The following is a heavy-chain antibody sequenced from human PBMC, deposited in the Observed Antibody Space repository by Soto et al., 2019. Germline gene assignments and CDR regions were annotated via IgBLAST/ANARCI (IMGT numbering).Heavy chain of an antibody. CDR1: GGSISSYY. Sequence: SETLSLTCTVSGGSISSYYWSWIRQPPGKGLEWIGYIYYSGSTNYNPSLKSRVTISVDTSKNQFSLKLSSVTAADTAVYYCARDLVSKGMDVWGQGTTVTVSS. D-gene: IGHD2-15*01. V-gene: IGHV4-59*01. J-gene: IGHJ6*02. CDR3: ARDLVSKGMDV. CDR2: IYYSGST.